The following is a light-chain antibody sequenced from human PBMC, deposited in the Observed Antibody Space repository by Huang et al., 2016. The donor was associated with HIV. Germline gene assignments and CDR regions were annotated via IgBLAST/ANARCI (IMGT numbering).Light chain of an antibody. Sequence: EVVLTQSPGILSLSAGERASLSCRASRNPTNSQLAWYQQKVGQPPRLLVCGASTRVSGVPERFTGGVSGRDFTLSISGLEPDDFATYYCQQYDTFSFGQGTRLE. J-gene: IGKJ2*01. CDR3: QQYDTFS. CDR1: RNPTNSQ. V-gene: IGKV3-20*01. CDR2: GAS.